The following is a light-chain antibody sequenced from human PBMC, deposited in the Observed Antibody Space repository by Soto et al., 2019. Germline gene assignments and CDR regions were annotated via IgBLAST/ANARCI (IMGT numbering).Light chain of an antibody. CDR3: QQYDSWAT. CDR1: QSVSAN. Sequence: EIVLTQSPATLSVSPGETATLSCRASQSVSANLAWYQLKPGQAPRLLIYGATTSAAGFPGKFSGSGSGTEFPLPITGLQSEASAVYYCQQYDSWATFGLGTKVDIK. CDR2: GAT. V-gene: IGKV3-15*01. J-gene: IGKJ3*01.